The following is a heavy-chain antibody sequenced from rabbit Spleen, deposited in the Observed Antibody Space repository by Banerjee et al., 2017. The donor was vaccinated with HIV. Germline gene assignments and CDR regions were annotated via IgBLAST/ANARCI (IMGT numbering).Heavy chain of an antibody. CDR1: GFDFSTYG. CDR3: ARNFDL. CDR2: IDPVFGIA. J-gene: IGHJ4*01. V-gene: IGHV1S47*01. Sequence: QEQLVESGGGLVQPGGSLKLSCKASGFDFSTYGVNWVRQAPGKGLEWIGYIDPVFGIAVYASWVNGRFTISRDNAQNTLYLQLNSLTAADTATYFCARNFDLWGPGTLVTVS.